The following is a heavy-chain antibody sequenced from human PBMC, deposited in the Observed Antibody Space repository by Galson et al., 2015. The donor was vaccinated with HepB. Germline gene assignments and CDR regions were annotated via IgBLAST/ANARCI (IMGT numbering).Heavy chain of an antibody. J-gene: IGHJ5*02. D-gene: IGHD3-10*01. CDR3: ARENRRAYFNGSGGNWFDP. V-gene: IGHV4-4*07. Sequence: TNYSPSLRSRVTMSVDTSKNQFSLKLTSVTAADTAVYFCARENRRAYFNGSGGNWFDPWGQGTLVTVSS. CDR2: T.